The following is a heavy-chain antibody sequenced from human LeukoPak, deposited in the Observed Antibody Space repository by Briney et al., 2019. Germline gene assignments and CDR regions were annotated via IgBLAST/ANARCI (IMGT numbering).Heavy chain of an antibody. V-gene: IGHV3-7*01. CDR3: ARDSYDRSDY. CDR1: GFTFSNFW. CDR2: IKQDGSEK. D-gene: IGHD1-14*01. J-gene: IGHJ4*02. Sequence: GGSLRLSCAASGFTFSNFWMSWVRQAPGKGLEWVANIKQDGSEKYYVDSVKGRFTISRDNAKNSLYLQMNSLRAEDTAVYYCARDSYDRSDYWGQGTLVTVSS.